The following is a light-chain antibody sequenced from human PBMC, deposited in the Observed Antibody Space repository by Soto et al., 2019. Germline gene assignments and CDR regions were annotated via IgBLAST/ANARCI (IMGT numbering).Light chain of an antibody. V-gene: IGKV3-11*01. Sequence: EVVLTQSPATLSLSPGERATLSCRASQSVSSYLAWYQQKPGQSPRLLIYDASNRATGIPARFSGSGSGTDFTLTISSLEPEDFALYYCQQRSNWPPLITFGQGTRLEIK. CDR3: QQRSNWPPLIT. CDR2: DAS. J-gene: IGKJ5*01. CDR1: QSVSSY.